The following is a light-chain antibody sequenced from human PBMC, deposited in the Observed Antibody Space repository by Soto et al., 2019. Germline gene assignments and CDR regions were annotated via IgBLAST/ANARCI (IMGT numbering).Light chain of an antibody. Sequence: DIQMTQSPSSLSASVGDRVTVTCRASQGIGTYLVWYQQKSGKAPTVLIYASSTLQTGVPSRFSGSGSGTDFSLTISSLHPEDAATYYCQQVDSYPRTFGQGTTGDIK. CDR2: ASS. J-gene: IGKJ1*01. CDR1: QGIGTY. V-gene: IGKV1-9*01. CDR3: QQVDSYPRT.